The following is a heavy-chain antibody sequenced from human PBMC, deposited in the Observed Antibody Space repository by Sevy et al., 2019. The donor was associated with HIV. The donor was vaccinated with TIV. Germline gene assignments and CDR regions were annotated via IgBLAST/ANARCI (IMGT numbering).Heavy chain of an antibody. CDR1: GFTFSSYG. Sequence: GGSLRLSCAASGFTFSSYGMHWVRQAPGKGLEWVAVISYDGSNKYYADSVKGRFTISRDNSKNTLYLQMNSLRAEDTAVYYCAKDREVGWFGELQPIDYWGQGTLVTVSS. V-gene: IGHV3-30*18. CDR2: ISYDGSNK. D-gene: IGHD3-10*01. J-gene: IGHJ4*02. CDR3: AKDREVGWFGELQPIDY.